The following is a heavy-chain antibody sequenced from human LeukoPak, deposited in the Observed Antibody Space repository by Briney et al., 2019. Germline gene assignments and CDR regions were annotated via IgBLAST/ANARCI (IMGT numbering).Heavy chain of an antibody. CDR1: GGSISSFY. V-gene: IGHV4-59*08. J-gene: IGHJ5*02. Sequence: PSETLALTCTVSGGSISSFYWSWIRQPPGKGLEWIGYIYNTENTNYNPSLKSRVTISVDTSKNQFSLKVKSVTASDTAVYYCASSKPDLDTWGQGTLVTVSS. D-gene: IGHD2-2*01. CDR2: IYNTENT. CDR3: ASSKPDLDT.